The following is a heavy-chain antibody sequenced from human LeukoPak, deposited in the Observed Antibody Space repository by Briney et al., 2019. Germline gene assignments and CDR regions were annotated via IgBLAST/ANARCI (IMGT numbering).Heavy chain of an antibody. J-gene: IGHJ2*01. CDR3: VRRGTNLYFDF. Sequence: PGGSLRLSCVASGFTFSSHAMYWVRQAPGKGLEWVSTISAGPGDTYYADSVKGRFTISRDNSKNTLFLQMNSLRAEDTALYYCVRRGTNLYFDFWAVAPWSLSPQ. CDR1: GFTFSSHA. CDR2: ISAGPGDT. V-gene: IGHV3-23*01. D-gene: IGHD1-14*01.